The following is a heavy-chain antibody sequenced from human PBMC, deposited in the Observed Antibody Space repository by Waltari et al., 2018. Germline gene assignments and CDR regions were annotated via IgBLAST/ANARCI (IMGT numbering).Heavy chain of an antibody. D-gene: IGHD2-15*01. V-gene: IGHV4-34*02. J-gene: IGHJ6*02. CDR1: GGSFSGYY. Sequence: QVQLQQWGAGQLQPSETLSLTCGVSGGSFSGYYWGWIRQPPGRGLGWFGEINHNGNRNYNPSLRSRVTILRDTSRSQFSLKVNSVTAADTAVYYCVRLEDCSGPGGNCYSGDSFALDVWGQGTTVTVSS. CDR3: VRLEDCSGPGGNCYSGDSFALDV. CDR2: INHNGNR.